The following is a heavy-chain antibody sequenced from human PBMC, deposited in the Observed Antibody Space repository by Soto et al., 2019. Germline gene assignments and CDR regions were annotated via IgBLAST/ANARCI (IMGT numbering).Heavy chain of an antibody. D-gene: IGHD4-4*01. Sequence: QVQLVQSGAEMKEPGSSVKVSCKTSGGTFSSSAISWLRPAPGQGLEWMGGIIPLFRTPDYAQKFQGRVTIAADESTSTAYMELSSLRSEDTAVYYCARDNDRLQLGGNYYYILEVWGQGTTITVSS. V-gene: IGHV1-69*12. J-gene: IGHJ6*02. CDR1: GGTFSSSA. CDR2: IIPLFRTP. CDR3: ARDNDRLQLGGNYYYILEV.